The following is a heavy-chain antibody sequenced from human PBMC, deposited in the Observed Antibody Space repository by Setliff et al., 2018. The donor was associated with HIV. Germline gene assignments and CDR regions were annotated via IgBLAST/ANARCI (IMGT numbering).Heavy chain of an antibody. D-gene: IGHD5-18*01. CDR1: GGSFNTYA. CDR3: ARGGVRGYSYGEAFDI. Sequence: ASVKVSCKSSGGSFNTYAINWVRQAPGQGLVWMGGIISIFDKANYAQKFHGRLTITADDSTRTVYMELNSLGSGDTAVYYCARGGVRGYSYGEAFDIWGQGTLVTVSS. J-gene: IGHJ3*02. V-gene: IGHV1-69*13. CDR2: IISIFDKA.